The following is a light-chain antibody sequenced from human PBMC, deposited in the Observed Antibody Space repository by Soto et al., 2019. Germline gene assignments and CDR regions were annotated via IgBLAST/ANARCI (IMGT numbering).Light chain of an antibody. CDR3: QEYNNWHPIT. J-gene: IGKJ4*01. V-gene: IGKV3-15*01. CDR1: QSISSK. CDR2: GAS. Sequence: EIVMTQSPATLSVSPGERATLSCSASQSISSKLAWYQQKPGQAPRLLIYGASTRATGIPVRFSGSGSGTEFTLTNTSLQSEDFAVYYCQEYNNWHPITFGGGTKVEIK.